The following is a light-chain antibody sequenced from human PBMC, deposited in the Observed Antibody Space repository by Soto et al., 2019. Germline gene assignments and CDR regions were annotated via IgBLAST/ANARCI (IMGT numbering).Light chain of an antibody. V-gene: IGLV1-51*02. CDR1: GSNIGKNY. J-gene: IGLJ3*02. Sequence: QAVVTQPPSVSAAPGQKVTISCSGSGSNIGKNYVSWYLQLPGPAPKLLIYETERRPSGIPDRFSGSKSGTSASLGIPGLLTGDEAAYYCGTWYGSLSVWLFGGGTKLTVL. CDR3: GTWYGSLSVWL. CDR2: ETE.